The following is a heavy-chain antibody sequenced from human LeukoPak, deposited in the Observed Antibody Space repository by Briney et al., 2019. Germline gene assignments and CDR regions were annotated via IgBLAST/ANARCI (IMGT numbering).Heavy chain of an antibody. J-gene: IGHJ3*02. V-gene: IGHV3-9*01. Sequence: GGSLRLSCAASGFTFYDYAMHWVRQAPGKGLEGCSGISWSSGSIGYADSVKGRFTISRDNAKNSLYLQMNRLRVEDTALYYCATDPPWENDAFDISGQGTMVTVSS. CDR2: ISWSSGSI. CDR3: ATDPPWENDAFDI. D-gene: IGHD1-26*01. CDR1: GFTFYDYA.